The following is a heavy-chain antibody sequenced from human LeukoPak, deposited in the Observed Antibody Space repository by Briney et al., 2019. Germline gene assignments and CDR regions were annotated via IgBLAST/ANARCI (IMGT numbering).Heavy chain of an antibody. CDR1: GGSISSYY. CDR2: IYYSGST. J-gene: IGHJ4*02. CDR3: ARDLDY. V-gene: IGHV4-59*01. Sequence: SETLSLTCTVSGGSISSYYWSWIRQPPGKGLEWIGYIYYSGSTDYNPSLKSRVTISVDTSKNQFSLKLSSVTAADTAVYYCARDLDYWGQGTLVTVSS.